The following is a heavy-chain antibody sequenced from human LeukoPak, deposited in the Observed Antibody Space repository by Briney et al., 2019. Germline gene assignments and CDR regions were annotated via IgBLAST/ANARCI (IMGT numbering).Heavy chain of an antibody. J-gene: IGHJ6*03. CDR1: GGTFSSYA. V-gene: IGHV1-69*05. D-gene: IGHD3-10*01. CDR2: IIPIFGTA. CDR3: ASRRVEGTSGYYYYMDV. Sequence: SVKVSCKASGGTFSSYAISWVRQAPGQGLEWMGGIIPIFGTANYAQKFQGRVTITTDESTSTAYMELSSLRSEDTAVYYCASRRVEGTSGYYYYMDVWGKGTTVTVSS.